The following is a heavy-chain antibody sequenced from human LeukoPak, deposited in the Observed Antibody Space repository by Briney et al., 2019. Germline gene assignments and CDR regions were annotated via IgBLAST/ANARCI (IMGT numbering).Heavy chain of an antibody. CDR2: FSGGGST. J-gene: IGHJ4*02. Sequence: GGSLRLSCAASGFTFGTYAMSWVRQAPGKGLEWVSGFSGGGSTYYADSVKGRFIISRDNSKNTLYLQMNSLRAEDTAVYYCAKTSVGEGRIIGSGYFDNWGQGTLVTVSS. CDR3: AKTSVGEGRIIGSGYFDN. V-gene: IGHV3-23*01. D-gene: IGHD2-15*01. CDR1: GFTFGTYA.